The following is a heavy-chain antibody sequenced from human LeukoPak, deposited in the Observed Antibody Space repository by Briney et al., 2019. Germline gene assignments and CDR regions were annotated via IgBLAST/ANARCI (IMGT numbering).Heavy chain of an antibody. D-gene: IGHD1-26*01. CDR1: GFTFSSYE. V-gene: IGHV3-48*03. J-gene: IGHJ4*02. Sequence: GGSLRLSCAASGFTFSSYEMNWVRQAPGKGLEWVSYISSSGSTIYYADSVKGRFTISRDNAKNSLYLQMTSLRAEDTAVYFCVYYLVGAKRSFDYWGQGTLVTVSS. CDR3: VYYLVGAKRSFDY. CDR2: ISSSGSTI.